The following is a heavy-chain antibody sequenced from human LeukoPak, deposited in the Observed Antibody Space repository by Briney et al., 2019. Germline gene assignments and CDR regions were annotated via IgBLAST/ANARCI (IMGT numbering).Heavy chain of an antibody. CDR3: ARGRYDTRWEYYYYYGMDV. CDR2: INYSGST. D-gene: IGHD1-26*01. CDR1: GGSFSGYY. J-gene: IGHJ6*04. Sequence: PSETLSLTCAVYGGSFSGYYWSWIRQPPGKGLEWIGEINYSGSTKYNPSLKSRVTISADTSKNQFSLKLRSVTAADTAVYYCARGRYDTRWEYYYYYGMDVWGKGTTVTVSS. V-gene: IGHV4-34*01.